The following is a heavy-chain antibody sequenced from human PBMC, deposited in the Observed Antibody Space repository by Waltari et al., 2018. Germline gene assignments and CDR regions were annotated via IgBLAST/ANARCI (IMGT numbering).Heavy chain of an antibody. Sequence: QVQLQESGPGLVKPSETLSLTCTVSGGSISSYYWRWIRQPPGKGLEWIGYIYYSGITNYNPSLKSRVTISVDTSKNQFSLKLSSVTAADTAVYYCARDLGPGGSYLFHWGQGTLVTVSS. CDR2: IYYSGIT. D-gene: IGHD3-10*01. CDR3: ARDLGPGGSYLFH. V-gene: IGHV4-59*01. J-gene: IGHJ4*02. CDR1: GGSISSYY.